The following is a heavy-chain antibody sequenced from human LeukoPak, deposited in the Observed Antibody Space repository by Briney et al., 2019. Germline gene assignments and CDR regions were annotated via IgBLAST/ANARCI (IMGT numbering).Heavy chain of an antibody. V-gene: IGHV4-38-2*01. Sequence: SETLSLTCAVSGYSISSGYYWGWIRQPPGKGLEWIGSIYHSGSTYYNPSLKSRVTISVDTSKNQFSLKLSSVTAADTAVYYCARSITALIRFDYYFDYWGQGTLVTVSS. D-gene: IGHD3-3*01. CDR1: GYSISSGYY. CDR3: ARSITALIRFDYYFDY. CDR2: IYHSGST. J-gene: IGHJ4*02.